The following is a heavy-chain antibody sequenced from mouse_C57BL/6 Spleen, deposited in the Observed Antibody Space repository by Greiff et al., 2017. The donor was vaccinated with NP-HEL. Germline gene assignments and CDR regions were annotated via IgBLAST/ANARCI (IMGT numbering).Heavy chain of an antibody. D-gene: IGHD2-4*01. J-gene: IGHJ2*01. CDR3: ATYDYGYFDY. CDR1: GYSITSGYY. CDR2: ISYDGSN. Sequence: EVKLMESGPGLVKPSQSLSLTCSVTGYSITSGYYWNWIRQFPGNKLEWMGYISYDGSNNYNPSLKNRISITRDTSKNQFFLKLNSVTTEDTATYYCATYDYGYFDYWGQGTTLTVSS. V-gene: IGHV3-6*01.